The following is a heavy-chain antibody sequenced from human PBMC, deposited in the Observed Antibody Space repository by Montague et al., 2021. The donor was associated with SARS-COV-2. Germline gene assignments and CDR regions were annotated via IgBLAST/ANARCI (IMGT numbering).Heavy chain of an antibody. CDR1: GTSFSGYY. D-gene: IGHD3-10*01. V-gene: IGHV4-34*01. CDR2: INHGRST. Sequence: ETLSLTCAVHGTSFSGYYWNWIRQPPGKGLEWIGEINHGRSTKXSPSLKSRLTISADTSKNQFSLKLTSVAAADTAVYYCARLRDGVVPSPILGVGPYYSYDYMDVWGRGTTVTVSS. CDR3: ARLRDGVVPSPILGVGPYYSYDYMDV. J-gene: IGHJ6*03.